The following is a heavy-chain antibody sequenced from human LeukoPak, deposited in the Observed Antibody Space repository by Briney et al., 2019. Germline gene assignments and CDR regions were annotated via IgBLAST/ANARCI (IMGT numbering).Heavy chain of an antibody. Sequence: ASVKVSCKASGGTFSSYAISRVRQAPGQGLEWMGRIIPILGIANYATMFQGRVTITADKSTSTAYMAMSSLRSEDTAVYYCGYDFWSGYYRIPKDYWGQGTLVTVSS. CDR1: GGTFSSYA. CDR3: GYDFWSGYYRIPKDY. CDR2: IIPILGIA. D-gene: IGHD3-3*01. V-gene: IGHV1-69*04. J-gene: IGHJ4*02.